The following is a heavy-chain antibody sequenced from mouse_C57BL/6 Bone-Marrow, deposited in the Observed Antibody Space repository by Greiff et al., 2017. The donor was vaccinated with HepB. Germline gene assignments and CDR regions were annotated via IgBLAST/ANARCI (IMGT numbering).Heavy chain of an antibody. D-gene: IGHD3-1*01. J-gene: IGHJ3*01. V-gene: IGHV5-6*01. CDR1: GFTSSSYG. Sequence: EVKLMESGGDLVKPGGSLKLSCAASGFTSSSYGMSWVRQTPDKRLEWVATISSGGSYTYYPDSVKGRFTISRDNAKNTLYLQMSSLKSEDTAMYYCARPGYVAWFAYWGQGTLVTVSA. CDR2: ISSGGSYT. CDR3: ARPGYVAWFAY.